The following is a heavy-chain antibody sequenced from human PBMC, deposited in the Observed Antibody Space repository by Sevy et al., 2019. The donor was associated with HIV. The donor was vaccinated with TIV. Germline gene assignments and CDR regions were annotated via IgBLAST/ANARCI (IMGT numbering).Heavy chain of an antibody. V-gene: IGHV3-48*01. D-gene: IGHD7-27*01. CDR2: ISSSSGTI. J-gene: IGHJ4*02. CDR1: GLTFSTYS. CDR3: ARDDHWAFDY. Sequence: GGSLRLSCAASGLTFSTYSMNWVRQAPGKGLEWVSYISSSSGTIRYADSVKGRLTISRDNAKNSLFLQMNSLRAEDTAVYYCARDDHWAFDYWGQGALVTVSS.